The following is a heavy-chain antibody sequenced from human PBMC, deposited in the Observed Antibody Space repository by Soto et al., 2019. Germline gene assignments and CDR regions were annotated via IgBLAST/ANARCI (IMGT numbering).Heavy chain of an antibody. D-gene: IGHD6-13*01. Sequence: GASVKVSCKASGYTFTSYGISWVRQAPGQGLEWMGWISAYNGNTNYAQKLQGRVTMTTDTSTSTAYMELRSLRSDDTAVYYCARSITLAGYSSRWYDYWGQGTLVTSPQ. CDR1: GYTFTSYG. V-gene: IGHV1-18*01. CDR3: ARSITLAGYSSRWYDY. CDR2: ISAYNGNT. J-gene: IGHJ4*02.